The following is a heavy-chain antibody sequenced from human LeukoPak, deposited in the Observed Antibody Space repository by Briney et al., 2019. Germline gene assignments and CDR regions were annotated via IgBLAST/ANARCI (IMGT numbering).Heavy chain of an antibody. CDR1: GGSFSGYY. CDR2: INHSGST. Sequence: SETLSLTCAVYGGSFSGYYWSWIRQPPGKGLEWIGEINHSGSTNYNPSLKSRVTISVDTSKNQFSLKLSSETAADTAVYYCARGRIKYCSGGSCYSGSGWFDPWGQGTLVTVSS. D-gene: IGHD2-15*01. J-gene: IGHJ5*02. V-gene: IGHV4-34*01. CDR3: ARGRIKYCSGGSCYSGSGWFDP.